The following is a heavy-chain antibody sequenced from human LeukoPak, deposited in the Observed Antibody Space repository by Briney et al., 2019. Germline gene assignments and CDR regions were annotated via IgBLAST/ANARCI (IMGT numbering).Heavy chain of an antibody. Sequence: PSETLSLTCTVSGGSISSYYWSWIRQPPGKGLEWIGYICYSGSTNYNPSLKSRVTISVDTSKNQFSLKLSSVTAADTAVYYCARSIIATRSKFDYWGQGNLVTVSS. V-gene: IGHV4-59*08. CDR2: ICYSGST. CDR1: GGSISSYY. D-gene: IGHD1/OR15-1a*01. CDR3: ARSIIATRSKFDY. J-gene: IGHJ4*02.